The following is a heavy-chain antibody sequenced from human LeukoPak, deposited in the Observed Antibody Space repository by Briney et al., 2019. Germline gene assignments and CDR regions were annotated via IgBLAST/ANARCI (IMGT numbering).Heavy chain of an antibody. CDR3: ARPIGFNGGGVDV. Sequence: NPGGSLRLSCAASGFTFSDYNMNWLRQAPGKGLEWVSYITNSGSTIRYADSVKGRFTISRDNAKSSLYLQMNSLRAEDTAVYYCARPIGFNGGGVDVWGEGTTVTVSS. J-gene: IGHJ6*04. V-gene: IGHV3-11*01. CDR1: GFTFSDYN. CDR2: ITNSGSTI. D-gene: IGHD4-23*01.